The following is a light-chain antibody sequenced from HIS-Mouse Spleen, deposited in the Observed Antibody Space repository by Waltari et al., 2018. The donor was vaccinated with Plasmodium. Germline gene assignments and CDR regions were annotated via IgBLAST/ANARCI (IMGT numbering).Light chain of an antibody. CDR1: SSDLGSYNL. CDR2: EGS. CDR3: CSYAGSSTFV. Sequence: QSALTQPASVSGSPGQSITISCTGTSSDLGSYNLVSLYQQHPGKAPKLMIYEGSKRPSGVSNRFSGSKSGNTASLTISGLQAEDEADYYCCSYAGSSTFVFGGGTKLTVL. J-gene: IGLJ3*02. V-gene: IGLV2-23*03.